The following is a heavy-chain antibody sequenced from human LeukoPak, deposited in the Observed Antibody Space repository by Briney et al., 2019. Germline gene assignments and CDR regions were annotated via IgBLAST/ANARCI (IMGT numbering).Heavy chain of an antibody. D-gene: IGHD3-22*01. CDR2: IYSGGST. Sequence: GGSLRLSCAASGFTVSSNYMSWVRQAPGKGLEWVSVIYSGGSTYYADSVKGRFTISRHNSKNTLYLQMNSLRAEDTAVYYCARGYLYYYDSSGPKGNVDYWGQGTLVTVSS. V-gene: IGHV3-53*01. J-gene: IGHJ4*02. CDR3: ARGYLYYYDSSGPKGNVDY. CDR1: GFTVSSNY.